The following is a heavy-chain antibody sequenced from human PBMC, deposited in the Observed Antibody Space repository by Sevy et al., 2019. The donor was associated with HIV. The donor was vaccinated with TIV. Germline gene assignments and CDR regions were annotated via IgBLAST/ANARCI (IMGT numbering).Heavy chain of an antibody. D-gene: IGHD5-12*01. J-gene: IGHJ3*02. Sequence: SETLSLTCTVSGGSISSYYWSWIRQPAGKGLEWIGRIYTSRSTNYNPSLKSRVTMSVDTSKNQFSLKLNSLTAADTAVYYCGGDSGYEKGAFDIWGQGTMVTVSS. CDR2: IYTSRST. V-gene: IGHV4-4*07. CDR3: GGDSGYEKGAFDI. CDR1: GGSISSYY.